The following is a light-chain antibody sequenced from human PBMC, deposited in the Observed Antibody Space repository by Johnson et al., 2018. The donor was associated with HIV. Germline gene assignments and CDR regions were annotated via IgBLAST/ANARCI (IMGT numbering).Light chain of an antibody. CDR1: SSNIGNNY. J-gene: IGLJ1*01. V-gene: IGLV1-51*02. CDR3: GTWDSSLSAGV. CDR2: ENN. Sequence: QSVLTQPPSVSAAPGQKVTISCSGSSSNIGNNYVSWYQQLPGTAPKLLIYENNKRPSGIPDRFSCSKSGTSATLGITGLQTGDEADYYCGTWDSSLSAGVFGTETKVTVL.